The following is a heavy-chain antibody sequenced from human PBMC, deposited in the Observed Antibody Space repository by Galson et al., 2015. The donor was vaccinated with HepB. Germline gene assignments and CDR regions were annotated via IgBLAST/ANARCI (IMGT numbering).Heavy chain of an antibody. Sequence: SVKVSCKASGGTFSSYAISWVRQAPGQGLEWMGGIITIFGTANYAQKFQGRVTITADESTSTAYMELSSLRSEDTAVYYWAREGAVAAAFDYWGQGTLVTVAS. V-gene: IGHV1-69*13. CDR1: GGTFSSYA. CDR2: IITIFGTA. CDR3: AREGAVAAAFDY. J-gene: IGHJ4*02. D-gene: IGHD6-19*01.